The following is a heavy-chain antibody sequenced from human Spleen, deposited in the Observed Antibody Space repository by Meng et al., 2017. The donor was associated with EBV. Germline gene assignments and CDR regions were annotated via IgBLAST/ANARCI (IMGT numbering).Heavy chain of an antibody. Sequence: QRVQSRGGCLQPVSARKTSVAALRFSFKFSARQLGPEATGKWLEWVAFIWYDGSNKYYADSVKGRFTISRDNSKSRLYLEMNNLRAEDTAVYYCARGLKYFDYWGQGTLVTVSS. J-gene: IGHJ4*02. D-gene: IGHD6-6*01. CDR1: RFSFKFSA. CDR3: ARGLKYFDY. V-gene: IGHV3-33*01. CDR2: IWYDGSNK.